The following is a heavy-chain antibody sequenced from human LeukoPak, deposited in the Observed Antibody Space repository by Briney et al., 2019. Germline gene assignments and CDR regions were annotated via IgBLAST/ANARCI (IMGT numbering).Heavy chain of an antibody. V-gene: IGHV3-11*04. CDR1: GFTFSDYY. Sequence: GGSLRLSCAASGFTFSDYYMSWIRQAPGKGLEWVSYISSSGSTIYYADSVKGRFTISRDNAKNSLYLQMNSLRGEDTAVYYCARRRCSSTSCLKDYWGQGTLVTVSS. CDR2: ISSSGSTI. CDR3: ARRRCSSTSCLKDY. D-gene: IGHD2-2*01. J-gene: IGHJ4*02.